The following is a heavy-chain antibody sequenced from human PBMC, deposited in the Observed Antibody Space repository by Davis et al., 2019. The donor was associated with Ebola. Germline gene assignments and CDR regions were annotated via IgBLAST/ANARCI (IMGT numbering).Heavy chain of an antibody. J-gene: IGHJ4*02. V-gene: IGHV3-13*05. Sequence: GESLKISCAASGFTFSSYDMHWVRQATGKGLEWVSAISTAGDPYYPGSVKGRFTISRENAKNSLYLQMNSLRAGDTAVYYCARARGGGFDYWGQGTLVTVSS. D-gene: IGHD3-10*01. CDR1: GFTFSSYD. CDR3: ARARGGGFDY. CDR2: ISTAGDP.